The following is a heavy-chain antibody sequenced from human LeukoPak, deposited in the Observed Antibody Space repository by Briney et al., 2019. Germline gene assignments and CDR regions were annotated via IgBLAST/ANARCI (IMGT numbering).Heavy chain of an antibody. D-gene: IGHD1/OR15-1a*01. J-gene: IGHJ6*02. CDR2: IYYSGST. V-gene: IGHV4-39*07. CDR1: GGSISSSSYY. Sequence: SETLSLTCTVSGGSISSSSYYWGWIRQPPGKGLERIGSIYYSGSTYYNPSLKSRVTISVDTSKNQFSLKLSSVTAADTAVYYCARKTTMTRYGMDVWGQGTTVTVSS. CDR3: ARKTTMTRYGMDV.